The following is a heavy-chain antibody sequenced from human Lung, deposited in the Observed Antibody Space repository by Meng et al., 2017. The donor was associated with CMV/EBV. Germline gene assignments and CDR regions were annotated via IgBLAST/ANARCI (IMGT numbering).Heavy chain of an antibody. J-gene: IGHJ4*02. CDR3: AKEGRYCSSTSCFYYFDY. CDR2: ISWDGGST. CDR1: GFTFDDYT. V-gene: IGHV3-43*01. D-gene: IGHD2-2*01. Sequence: SCAASGFTFDDYTMHWVRQAPGKGLEWVSLISWDGGSTYYADSVKGRFTISRDNSKNSLYLQMNSLRTEDTALYYCAKEGRYCSSTSCFYYFDYWGQGTXVTCAS.